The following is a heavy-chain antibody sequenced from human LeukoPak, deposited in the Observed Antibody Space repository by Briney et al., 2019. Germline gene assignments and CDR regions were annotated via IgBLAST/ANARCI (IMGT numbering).Heavy chain of an antibody. D-gene: IGHD3-3*01. Sequence: ASVKVSCKASGYTFVSYGITWVRQAPGQGLEWMGWISGYNGNRKIAQNFQGRVTLTTDISTSTAYVELGRLRSDDTAIYYCARVPTVFGVDPEQNHFDLWGKGTLVIVSS. CDR3: ARVPTVFGVDPEQNHFDL. V-gene: IGHV1-18*01. CDR1: GYTFVSYG. J-gene: IGHJ4*02. CDR2: ISGYNGNR.